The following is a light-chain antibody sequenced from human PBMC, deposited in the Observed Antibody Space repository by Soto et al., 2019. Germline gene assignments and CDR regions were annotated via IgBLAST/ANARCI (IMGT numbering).Light chain of an antibody. CDR3: GAWDSSLSVVV. J-gene: IGLJ2*01. CDR1: SANIGNNY. V-gene: IGLV1-51*01. CDR2: DSD. Sequence: QSVLTQPPSVSAAPGQKVTISCSGSSANIGNNYVSWYQQLPETAPKLVIYDSDKRPSEIPDRFSASRSGTSATLDITGLQTGDEADYYCGAWDSSLSVVVFGGGTKLTVL.